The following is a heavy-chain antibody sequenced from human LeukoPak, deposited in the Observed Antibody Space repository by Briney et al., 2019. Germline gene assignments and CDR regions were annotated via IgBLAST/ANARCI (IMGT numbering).Heavy chain of an antibody. CDR3: ARDRRRISYFDY. V-gene: IGHV3-30-3*01. CDR2: ISYDGSNK. CDR1: GFTFSSYA. D-gene: IGHD2-15*01. J-gene: IGHJ4*02. Sequence: GGSLRLSCAASGFTFSSYAMHWVRQAPGKGLEWVAVISYDGSNKYYADSVKGRFTISRDNSKNTLYLQMNSLRAEDTAVYCCARDRRRISYFDYWGQGTLVTVSS.